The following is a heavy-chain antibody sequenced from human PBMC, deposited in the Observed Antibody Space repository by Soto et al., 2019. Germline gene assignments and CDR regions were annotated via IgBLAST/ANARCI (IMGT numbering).Heavy chain of an antibody. CDR1: GFTFSSYE. V-gene: IGHV3-48*03. CDR3: ARRFGGSSGTDSFDY. D-gene: IGHD6-13*01. Sequence: EVQLVESGGGLVQPGGSLRLSCAASGFTFSSYEMNWVRQAPGKGLEWVSYISSSGSTIYYADSVKGRSTLSSDNAENSLYLQMNGLGAGDTAVYYCARRFGGSSGTDSFDYWGQGSLVSVSS. J-gene: IGHJ4*02. CDR2: ISSSGSTI.